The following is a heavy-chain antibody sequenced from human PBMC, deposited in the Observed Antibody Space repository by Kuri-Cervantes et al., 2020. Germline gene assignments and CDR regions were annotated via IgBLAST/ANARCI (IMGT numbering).Heavy chain of an antibody. V-gene: IGHV4-4*02. D-gene: IGHD6-13*01. CDR3: ARDTAAGPRTNNWFDP. CDR2: IYHSGST. CDR1: GFIVSSNH. Sequence: GSLRLSCAASGFIVSSNHMSWVRQPPGKGLEWIGEIYHSGSTNYNPSLKSRVTISVDKSKNQFSLKLSSVTAADTAVYYCARDTAAGPRTNNWFDPWGQGTLVTVSS. J-gene: IGHJ5*02.